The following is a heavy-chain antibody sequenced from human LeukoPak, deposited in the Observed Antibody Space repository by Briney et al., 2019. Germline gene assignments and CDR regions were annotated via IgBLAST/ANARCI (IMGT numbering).Heavy chain of an antibody. CDR1: GFTFSSYN. CDR3: ARGGNWFDP. Sequence: GGSLRLSCAASGFTFSSYNTNWVRQAPGKGLEWVSSITGSSSSIYYADSLQGRFTISRDNAKNSLYLQMNSLRAEDTAVYYCARGGNWFDPWGQGTLVTVSS. J-gene: IGHJ5*02. CDR2: ITGSSSSI. V-gene: IGHV3-21*01. D-gene: IGHD3-16*01.